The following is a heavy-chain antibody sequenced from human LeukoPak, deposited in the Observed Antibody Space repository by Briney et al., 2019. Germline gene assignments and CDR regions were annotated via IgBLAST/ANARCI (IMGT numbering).Heavy chain of an antibody. J-gene: IGHJ5*02. CDR3: ARRIAAADQNWFDP. D-gene: IGHD6-13*01. CDR1: GYTFTSYD. CDR2: MNPNSGNT. V-gene: IGHV1-8*01. Sequence: ASVKVSCKASGYTFTSYDISWVRQATGQGLEWMGWMNPNSGNTGYAQKFQGRVTMTRNTSISTAYMELSSLRSEDTAVYYCARRIAAADQNWFDPWGQGTLVAVSS.